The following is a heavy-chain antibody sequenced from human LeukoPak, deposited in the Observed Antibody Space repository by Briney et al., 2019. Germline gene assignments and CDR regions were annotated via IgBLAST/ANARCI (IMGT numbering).Heavy chain of an antibody. J-gene: IGHJ4*02. V-gene: IGHV4-39*01. D-gene: IGHD3-22*01. CDR2: IYYSGST. CDR1: GGSISSSSYY. CDR3: ARQTYIQRDSSGYGYYLDY. Sequence: PSETLSLTCTVSGGSISSSSYYWGWIRQPPGKGLEWIGSIYYSGSTYYNPSLKSRVTISVDTSKNQFSLKLSSVTAADTAVYYCARQTYIQRDSSGYGYYLDYWGQGTLVTVSS.